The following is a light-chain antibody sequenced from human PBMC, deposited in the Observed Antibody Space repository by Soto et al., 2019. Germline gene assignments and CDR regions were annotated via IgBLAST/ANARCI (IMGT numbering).Light chain of an antibody. V-gene: IGLV1-44*01. CDR1: SSNIGSNT. CDR2: GND. Sequence: QSVLTQPPSASGTPGQRVTISCSGSSSNIGSNTVNWYQQVPGTAPKLLMYGNDQRPSGVPDRFSGSKSGTSASLAISGLQSEDEADYYCAAWDDSLNGALFGGGTKLTVL. J-gene: IGLJ2*01. CDR3: AAWDDSLNGAL.